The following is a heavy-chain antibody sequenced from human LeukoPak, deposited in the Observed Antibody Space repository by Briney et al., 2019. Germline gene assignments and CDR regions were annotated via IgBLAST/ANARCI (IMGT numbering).Heavy chain of an antibody. D-gene: IGHD3-9*01. CDR3: ARVGHYYDILTGYSSYMDV. CDR2: IYTSGST. V-gene: IGHV4-4*07. Sequence: SETLSLTCTVSGGPISSYYWSWLRQPAGKGLEWIGRIYTSGSTNYNPSLKSRVTMSVDTSKNQFSLKLSSVTAADTAVYYCARVGHYYDILTGYSSYMDVWGKGTTVTVSS. CDR1: GGPISSYY. J-gene: IGHJ6*03.